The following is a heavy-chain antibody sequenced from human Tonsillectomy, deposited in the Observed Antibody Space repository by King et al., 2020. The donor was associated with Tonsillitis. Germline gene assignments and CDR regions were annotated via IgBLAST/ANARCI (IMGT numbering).Heavy chain of an antibody. CDR1: GFTFGDYA. J-gene: IGHJ4*02. CDR2: IRSKAYGGTT. D-gene: IGHD5-18*01. CDR3: TRDLGGTAMVGGGDY. Sequence: VQLVESGGGLVQPGRSLRLSCTASGFTFGDYAMSWFRQAPGKGLEWVGFIRSKAYGGTTEYAASVKGRFTISRDDSKSIAYLQMNSLKTEDTAVYYCTRDLGGTAMVGGGDYWGQGTLVTVSS. V-gene: IGHV3-49*03.